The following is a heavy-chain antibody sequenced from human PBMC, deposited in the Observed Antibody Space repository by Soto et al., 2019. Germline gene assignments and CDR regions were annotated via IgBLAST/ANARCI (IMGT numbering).Heavy chain of an antibody. CDR3: ARRIITLEIFDY. J-gene: IGHJ4*02. CDR1: GGSMTSYY. D-gene: IGHD3-10*01. V-gene: IGHV4-59*08. Sequence: QVQLQESGAGLVKPSETLSLTCTVSGGSMTSYYWSWIRQPPGKGLEWIGFIYYTGNTKYNASLKSRVTISVATSKNLFSLTLKSVTAADTAVYYCARRIITLEIFDYWGQGTVVTVSS. CDR2: IYYTGNT.